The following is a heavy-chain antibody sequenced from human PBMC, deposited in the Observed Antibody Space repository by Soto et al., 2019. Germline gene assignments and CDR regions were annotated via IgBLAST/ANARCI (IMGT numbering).Heavy chain of an antibody. J-gene: IGHJ6*02. CDR3: AKGWAAAEVNGMDV. CDR1: GFTFDDYT. V-gene: IGHV3-43*01. Sequence: DVQLVESGGVVVQPGGSLRLSCAASGFTFDDYTMHWVRQAPGKGLEWVSLISWDGGSTYYADSVKGRFTISRDNSKKSLYLQMNILRTEDTALYYCAKGWAAAEVNGMDVWGQGTTVTVSS. CDR2: ISWDGGST. D-gene: IGHD6-13*01.